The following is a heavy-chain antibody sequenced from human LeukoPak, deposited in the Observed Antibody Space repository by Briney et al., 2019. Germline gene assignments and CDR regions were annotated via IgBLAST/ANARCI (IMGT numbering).Heavy chain of an antibody. CDR3: ARVTDCGGDCYSVWFDP. D-gene: IGHD2-21*02. J-gene: IGHJ5*02. Sequence: GASVKVSCKASGYTFTSYGISWVRQAPGQGLEWMGWISAYNGNTNYAQKLQGRVTMTTDTSTSTAYMELRSLRSDDTAVYYCARVTDCGGDCYSVWFDPWGQGTLVTVSS. V-gene: IGHV1-18*01. CDR2: ISAYNGNT. CDR1: GYTFTSYG.